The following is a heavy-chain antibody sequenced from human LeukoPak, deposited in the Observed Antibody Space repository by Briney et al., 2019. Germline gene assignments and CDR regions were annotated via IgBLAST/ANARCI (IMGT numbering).Heavy chain of an antibody. CDR1: GFTFCSYI. CDR2: FSSSSSYI. D-gene: IGHD3-16*01. V-gene: IGHV3-21*01. Sequence: GGSLILSCAASGFTFCSYIMNWVRQAPGKGLEWVSSFSSSSSYIYYADSVKGRFTISRDNAKNSLYLKMNSLRAEDTAVYYCARERAGERPRPLLNYYYMDVWGKGTTVTISS. J-gene: IGHJ6*03. CDR3: ARERAGERPRPLLNYYYMDV.